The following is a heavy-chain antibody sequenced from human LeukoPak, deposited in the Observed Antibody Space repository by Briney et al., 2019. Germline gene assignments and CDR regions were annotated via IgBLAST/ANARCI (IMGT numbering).Heavy chain of an antibody. D-gene: IGHD2-15*01. Sequence: TGGSLRLSCAASGFTFSSYAMSWVRQAPGEGLEWVSGISGSGGSTYYAGSVKGRFTISRDNSKNTLYLQMNSLRAEDTAVYYCAKLLGYCSGGSCYSSVYWGQGTVVTVSS. CDR3: AKLLGYCSGGSCYSSVY. CDR1: GFTFSSYA. J-gene: IGHJ4*02. CDR2: ISGSGGST. V-gene: IGHV3-23*01.